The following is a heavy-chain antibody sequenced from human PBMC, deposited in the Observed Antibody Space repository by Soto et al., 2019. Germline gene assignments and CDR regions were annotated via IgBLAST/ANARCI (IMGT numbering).Heavy chain of an antibody. D-gene: IGHD1-26*01. CDR3: ARDHTVSGEAFDY. Sequence: ASVKVSCKASGYTFTGYYMHWVRQAPGQGLEWMGGINPISGATNYAQKFQGRVTITTDTSTSTACMELSSLRSEDTAVYYCARDHTVSGEAFDYWGQGTLVTVSS. V-gene: IGHV1-2*02. J-gene: IGHJ4*02. CDR1: GYTFTGYY. CDR2: INPISGAT.